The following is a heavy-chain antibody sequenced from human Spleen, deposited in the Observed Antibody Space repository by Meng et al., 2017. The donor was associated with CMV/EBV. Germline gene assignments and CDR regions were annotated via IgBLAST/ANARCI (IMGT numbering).Heavy chain of an antibody. CDR1: GYNCTGYH. J-gene: IGHJ2*01. CDR2: LNPNSGAT. D-gene: IGHD4-23*01. CDR3: ARETDYGGLFWYFDL. Sequence: SGYNCTGYHGHWLRQDPGQGLEWMAWLNPNSGATRYAQKFQGRVTMTGDTSLSTAYMEMSSLRSDDTAVYYCARETDYGGLFWYFDLWGRGTLVTVSS. V-gene: IGHV1-2*02.